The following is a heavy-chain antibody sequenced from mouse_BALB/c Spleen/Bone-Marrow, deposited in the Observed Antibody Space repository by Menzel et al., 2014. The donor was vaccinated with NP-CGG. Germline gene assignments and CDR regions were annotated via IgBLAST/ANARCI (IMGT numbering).Heavy chain of an antibody. CDR1: GFSLTNYG. CDR2: IWSDGST. V-gene: IGHV2-6-1*01. J-gene: IGHJ4*01. CDR3: ARHRYYAMDY. Sequence: VKLMESGPGLVAPSQSLSITCTLSGFSLTNYGVHWVRQPPGKGLEWLVVIWSDGSTTYNSALKSGLSISKDNSKSQVFLKMNSLQTDDTAMYYCARHRYYAMDYWGQGTSVTVSS.